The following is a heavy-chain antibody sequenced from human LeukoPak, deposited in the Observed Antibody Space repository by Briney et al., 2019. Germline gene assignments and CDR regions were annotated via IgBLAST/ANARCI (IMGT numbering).Heavy chain of an antibody. CDR2: ISSSGSTI. D-gene: IGHD2-21*02. V-gene: IGHV3-48*03. CDR3: AKDRVYCGGDCYPPGYFDY. J-gene: IGHJ4*02. Sequence: GGSLRLSCAASGFTFSSYEMNWVRQAPGKGLEWVSYISSSGSTIYYADSVKGRFTISRDNAKNSLYLQMNSLRAEDTAVYYCAKDRVYCGGDCYPPGYFDYWGQGTLVTVSS. CDR1: GFTFSSYE.